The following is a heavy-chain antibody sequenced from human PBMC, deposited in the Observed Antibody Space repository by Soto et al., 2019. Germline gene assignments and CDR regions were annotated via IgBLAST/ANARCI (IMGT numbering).Heavy chain of an antibody. Sequence: ASVKVSCKASGYTFTSYYMHWVRQAPGQGLEWMGIINPSGGSTSYAQKFQGRVTMTRDTSTSTVYMELNSLRVEDTAVYYCSKVPVAGLGYWGQGTLVTAPQ. CDR2: INPSGGST. V-gene: IGHV1-46*01. CDR3: SKVPVAGLGY. J-gene: IGHJ4*02. D-gene: IGHD6-19*01. CDR1: GYTFTSYY.